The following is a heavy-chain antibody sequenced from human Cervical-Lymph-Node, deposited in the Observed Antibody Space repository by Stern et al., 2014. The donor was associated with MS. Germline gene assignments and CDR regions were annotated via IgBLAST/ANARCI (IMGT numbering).Heavy chain of an antibody. CDR2: VSWNSDTI. V-gene: IGHV3-9*01. J-gene: IGHJ4*02. D-gene: IGHD6-13*01. Sequence: VQLVESGGGLVQPGRSLRLSCAVSGFTFDDYAMHWVRHAPGKGLEWVSGVSWNSDTIDYAESVKGRFTISRDNAKNSLYLRMSSLRAEDTAFYFCAKGEASSITIAGTGIDYWGQGTLVTVS. CDR3: AKGEASSITIAGTGIDY. CDR1: GFTFDDYA.